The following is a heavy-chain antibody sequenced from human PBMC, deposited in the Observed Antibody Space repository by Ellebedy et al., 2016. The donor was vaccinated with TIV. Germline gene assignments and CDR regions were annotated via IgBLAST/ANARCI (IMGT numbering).Heavy chain of an antibody. CDR3: AKAPIETCRGVICYPFDN. CDR2: LTGNGINT. Sequence: GESLKISCAASGFTFSNYAMSWVRQAPGKGLEWVSALTGNGINTYNTDSVKGRFTISRDNSNNTLYLQMTSLRAEETAVYSCAKAPIETCRGVICYPFDNWGLGTLVTVSS. J-gene: IGHJ4*02. D-gene: IGHD2-15*01. CDR1: GFTFSNYA. V-gene: IGHV3-23*01.